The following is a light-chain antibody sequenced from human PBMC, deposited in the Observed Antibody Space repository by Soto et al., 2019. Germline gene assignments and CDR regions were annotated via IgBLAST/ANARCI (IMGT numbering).Light chain of an antibody. J-gene: IGLJ1*01. CDR3: ISYTGSSTSYV. CDR2: GVS. CDR1: RSDIGNYNY. Sequence: QSALTQPASVSGSPGQSITISCSGTRSDIGNYNYVAWYQQFPGKTPKILIYGVSNRPSGVCSRFSGSKSGNTASLTISGLQAEDEADYYCISYTGSSTSYVFGSGTKVTVL. V-gene: IGLV2-14*01.